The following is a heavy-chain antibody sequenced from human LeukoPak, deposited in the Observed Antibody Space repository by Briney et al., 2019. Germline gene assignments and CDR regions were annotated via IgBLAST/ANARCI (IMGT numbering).Heavy chain of an antibody. CDR2: IYYSGST. V-gene: IGHV4-59*01. CDR3: ARVGIAAAAWFDP. Sequence: SETLSLTCTVSGGSISSYYWSWIRQPPGKGLEWIGYIYYSGSTNYNPSLKSRVTISVETSKNQFSLKLSSVTAADTAVYYCARVGIAAAAWFDPWGQGTLVTVSS. CDR1: GGSISSYY. D-gene: IGHD6-13*01. J-gene: IGHJ5*02.